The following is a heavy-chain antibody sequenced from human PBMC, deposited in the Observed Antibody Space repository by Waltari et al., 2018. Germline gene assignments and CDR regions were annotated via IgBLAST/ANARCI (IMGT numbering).Heavy chain of an antibody. J-gene: IGHJ4*02. Sequence: QVQLQQWGAGLLKPSETLSLTCAVYGGSLSGYYWSWIRQPPGKGLEWIGDINPSGSTNDNPSLKSRVTISVDTAKNQFSLKLSSVTAADTAVYYCARHRPPPGGYDSSFFDYWGQGTLVTVSS. D-gene: IGHD5-12*01. V-gene: IGHV4-34*01. CDR3: ARHRPPPGGYDSSFFDY. CDR2: INPSGST. CDR1: GGSLSGYY.